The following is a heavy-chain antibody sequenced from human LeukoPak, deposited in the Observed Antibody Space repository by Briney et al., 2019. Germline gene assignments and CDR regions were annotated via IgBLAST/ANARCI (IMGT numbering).Heavy chain of an antibody. CDR3: ASRVRSSPDY. V-gene: IGHV4-39*01. D-gene: IGHD3-10*01. Sequence: PSETLSLTCTVSGGSISSSSYYWGWIRHPPGKALEWIGSIYYSGSTYYNPSLKSRVTISVDTSKNQFSPKLSSVTAADTAVYYCASRVRSSPDYWGQGTLVTVSS. J-gene: IGHJ4*02. CDR1: GGSISSSSYY. CDR2: IYYSGST.